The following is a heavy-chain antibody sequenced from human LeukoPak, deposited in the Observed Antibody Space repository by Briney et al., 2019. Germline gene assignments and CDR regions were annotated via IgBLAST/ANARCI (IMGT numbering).Heavy chain of an antibody. Sequence: ASVKVSCKASGYTFTSYDVNWVRQATGQGLEWMGWVNPNSGHTGYAQKSQGRVTMTTNTSISTAYMELSSLRSEDTAVYYCARGAPGSYCSGGSCPYFDYWGQGTLVSVSS. CDR3: ARGAPGSYCSGGSCPYFDY. D-gene: IGHD2-15*01. CDR2: VNPNSGHT. CDR1: GYTFTSYD. J-gene: IGHJ4*02. V-gene: IGHV1-8*01.